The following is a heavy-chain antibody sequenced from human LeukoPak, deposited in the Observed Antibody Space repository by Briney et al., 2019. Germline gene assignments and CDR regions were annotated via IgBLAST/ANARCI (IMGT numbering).Heavy chain of an antibody. CDR2: ISAYNGNT. D-gene: IGHD3-9*01. CDR1: GYTFTSYG. V-gene: IGHV1-18*01. CDR3: ARTPLMFDRDINWYFDL. Sequence: ASVKVSCKASGYTFTSYGISWVRQAPGQGLEWMGWISAYNGNTNYAQKLQGRVTMTTDTSTSTAYMELRSLRSDDTAVYYCARTPLMFDRDINWYFDLWGRGTLVTVSS. J-gene: IGHJ2*01.